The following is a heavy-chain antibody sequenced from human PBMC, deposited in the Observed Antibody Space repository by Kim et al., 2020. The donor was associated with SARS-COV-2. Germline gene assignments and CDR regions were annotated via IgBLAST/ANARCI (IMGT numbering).Heavy chain of an antibody. Sequence: ASVKVSCKASGYTFTSYYMHWVRQAPGQGLEWMGIINPSGGSTSYAQKFQGRVTMTRDTSTSTVYMELSSLRSEDTAVYYCARDRFIEYYYYSSGSTNWFDPWGQGTLVTVSS. CDR2: INPSGGST. D-gene: IGHD3-22*01. CDR1: GYTFTSYY. CDR3: ARDRFIEYYYYSSGSTNWFDP. V-gene: IGHV1-46*01. J-gene: IGHJ5*02.